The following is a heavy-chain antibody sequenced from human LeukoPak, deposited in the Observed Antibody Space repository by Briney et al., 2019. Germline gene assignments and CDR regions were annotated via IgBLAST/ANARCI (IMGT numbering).Heavy chain of an antibody. CDR3: TRDPGRYFDWLVVDY. CDR1: GGSISSYY. D-gene: IGHD3-9*01. CDR2: IYHSGST. V-gene: IGHV4-59*12. Sequence: SETPSLTCTVSGGSISSYYWSWIRQPPGKGLEWIGYIYHSGSTYYNPSLKSRVTISIDTSKNQFSLKLSSVTAADTAVYYCTRDPGRYFDWLVVDYWGQGTLVTVSS. J-gene: IGHJ4*02.